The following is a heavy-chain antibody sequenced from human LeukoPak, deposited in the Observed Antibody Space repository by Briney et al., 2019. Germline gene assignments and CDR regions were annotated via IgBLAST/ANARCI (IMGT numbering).Heavy chain of an antibody. CDR1: GGSISSSNY. D-gene: IGHD2-2*01. J-gene: IGHJ4*02. CDR2: IYYSGST. V-gene: IGHV4-39*01. CDR3: ARHDRRSGGTRLYYFDY. Sequence: SETLSLTCTVSGGSISSSNYWGWIRQPPGKGLEWIGSIYYSGSTYYNPSLKSRVTISVDTSKNQFSLKLSSVTAADTAVYYCARHDRRSGGTRLYYFDYWGQGTLVTVSS.